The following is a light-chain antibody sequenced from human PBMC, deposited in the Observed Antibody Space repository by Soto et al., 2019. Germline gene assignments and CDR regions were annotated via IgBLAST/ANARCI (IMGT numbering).Light chain of an antibody. V-gene: IGLV2-14*03. J-gene: IGLJ1*01. CDR2: DVN. Sequence: QSALTQPPSASGSPGQSVTISCTGASGDFSGYNYVSWYQQHPGEAPKLIIYDVNNRPSGVSNRFSGSTSGNTASLTISGLQADDEADYYCSSYSSTTTLVVFGTGTKVTVL. CDR3: SSYSSTTTLVV. CDR1: SGDFSGYNY.